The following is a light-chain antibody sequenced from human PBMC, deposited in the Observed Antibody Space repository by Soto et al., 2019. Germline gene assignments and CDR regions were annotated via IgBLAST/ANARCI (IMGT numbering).Light chain of an antibody. J-gene: IGLJ1*01. Sequence: LTQPASVSDSPGQSITISCTGTSSDVGGSNFVSWYQQHPGKPPKLIIYDVANRPSGVSNRFSGSKSGSTASLIISRLQTEDEADYYCVSYTSSTTYVFGTGTKVTVL. V-gene: IGLV2-14*03. CDR2: DVA. CDR1: SSDVGGSNF. CDR3: VSYTSSTTYV.